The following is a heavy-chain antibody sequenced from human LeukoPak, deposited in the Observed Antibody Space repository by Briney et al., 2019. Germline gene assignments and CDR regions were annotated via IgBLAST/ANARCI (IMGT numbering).Heavy chain of an antibody. J-gene: IGHJ3*02. V-gene: IGHV3-48*04. CDR1: GFTFSSYS. CDR3: ARAQKYSYDAFDI. CDR2: ISSGSGTI. D-gene: IGHD4-11*01. Sequence: GGSLRLSCAASGFTFSSYSMNWVRQAPGKGLEYVSYISSGSGTIYYADSVKGRFTISRDNAKNSLYLQMNSLSAEDTAVYYCARAQKYSYDAFDIWGQGTMVTVSS.